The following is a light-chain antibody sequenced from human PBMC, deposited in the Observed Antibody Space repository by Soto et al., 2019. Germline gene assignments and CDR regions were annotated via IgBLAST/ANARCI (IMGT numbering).Light chain of an antibody. CDR2: EVT. V-gene: IGLV2-8*01. CDR3: TSYAGRYTYV. Sequence: QSALTRPPSASGSPGQSVTISCTGTSSDVGDYNYVSWYQQHPSKAPKLMIYEVTKRPSGVPDRFSGSKSGITASLTISGLQAEDEADYYCTSYAGRYTYVFGTGTKVTVL. CDR1: SSDVGDYNY. J-gene: IGLJ1*01.